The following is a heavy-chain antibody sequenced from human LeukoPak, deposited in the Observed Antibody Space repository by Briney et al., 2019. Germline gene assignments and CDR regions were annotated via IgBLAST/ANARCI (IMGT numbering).Heavy chain of an antibody. J-gene: IGHJ4*02. CDR1: GFIFSTYG. V-gene: IGHV3-33*01. Sequence: GGSLRLSCAASGFIFSTYGMHWVRQAPGKGLEWVAVMWYDGRNQNYADSVKGRFTISRDNSKNTLYLQMNNLRVDDTGVYHCAREYPYYFDYWGQGTLVTVSS. CDR3: AREYPYYFDY. CDR2: MWYDGRNQ.